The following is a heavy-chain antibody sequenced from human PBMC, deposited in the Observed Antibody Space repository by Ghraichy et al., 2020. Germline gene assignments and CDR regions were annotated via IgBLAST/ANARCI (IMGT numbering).Heavy chain of an antibody. CDR2: ISYDGSNK. D-gene: IGHD3-22*01. CDR1: GFTFSSYG. CDR3: SKEVADYYESSGYFDY. J-gene: IGHJ4*02. V-gene: IGHV3-30*18. Sequence: GGSLRLSCAASGFTFSSYGMHWVRQAPGKGLEWVAVISYDGSNKYYADSVTGRFTISIDNSKTTLYLQMNSLIAEDTAVYYCSKEVADYYESSGYFDYWGQGTLVTVSS.